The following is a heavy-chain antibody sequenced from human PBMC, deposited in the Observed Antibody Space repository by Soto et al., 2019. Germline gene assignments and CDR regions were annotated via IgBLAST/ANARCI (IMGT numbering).Heavy chain of an antibody. Sequence: GGSLRLSCAASGLGVSNNYLSWVRQPPGKWLEWVSVLYSGGTTYYADSVKGRFTISRDNSKNTLYLQMNSLRAEDTAVYYCAREDRRRDGRDYYYHYGMDVWGQGTTVTVSS. V-gene: IGHV3-53*01. CDR3: AREDRRRDGRDYYYHYGMDV. D-gene: IGHD3-16*01. CDR1: GLGVSNNY. J-gene: IGHJ6*02. CDR2: LYSGGTT.